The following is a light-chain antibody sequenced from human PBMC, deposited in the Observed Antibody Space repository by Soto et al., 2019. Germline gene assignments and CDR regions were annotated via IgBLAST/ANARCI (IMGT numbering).Light chain of an antibody. Sequence: ELLMTQSPVTLSVSPGETATLSCRASQSVFGNLAWYQQKPGQAPRLLVFAASARAAGIPARFSGGGSGTEYTLPISSLQSEDFAVYYCQQYNNWPLLSFGGGTKVEI. CDR2: AAS. CDR1: QSVFGN. CDR3: QQYNNWPLLS. J-gene: IGKJ4*01. V-gene: IGKV3D-15*01.